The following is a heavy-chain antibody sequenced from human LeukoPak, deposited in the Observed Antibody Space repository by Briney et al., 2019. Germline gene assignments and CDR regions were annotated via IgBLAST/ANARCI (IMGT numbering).Heavy chain of an antibody. Sequence: GGSLRLSCAASGFTFRSYWMRWVRQAPGKGLEWVANIKQDGSEKNYVDSVKGRFTISRDNAKNSLYLQMNSLRAEDTAVYYCARDHGAFDIWGQGTMVTVSS. V-gene: IGHV3-7*01. CDR3: ARDHGAFDI. J-gene: IGHJ3*02. CDR1: GFTFRSYW. CDR2: IKQDGSEK.